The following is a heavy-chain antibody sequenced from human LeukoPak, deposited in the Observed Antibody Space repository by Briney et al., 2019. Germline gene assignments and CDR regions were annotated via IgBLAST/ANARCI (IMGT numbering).Heavy chain of an antibody. J-gene: IGHJ4*02. D-gene: IGHD3-10*01. V-gene: IGHV4-34*01. Sequence: SETLSLTCAVYGWSFRGYYWSWIRQPPGKGLEWIGEINHSGSTNYNPSLKSRVTISVDTSKNQFSLKLSSVTAADTAVYYCASPGGVLWGQGTLVTVSS. CDR2: INHSGST. CDR1: GWSFRGYY. CDR3: ASPGGVL.